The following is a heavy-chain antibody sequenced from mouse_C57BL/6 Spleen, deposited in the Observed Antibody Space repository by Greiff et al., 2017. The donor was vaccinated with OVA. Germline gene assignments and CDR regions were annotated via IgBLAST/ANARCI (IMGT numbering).Heavy chain of an antibody. J-gene: IGHJ4*01. CDR3: ASRGYGDYYAMDY. CDR1: GYAFTNYL. Sequence: QVQLQQPGAELVRPGTSVKVSCKASGYAFTNYLIEWVKQRPGQGLEWIGVINPGSGGTNYNEKFKGKATLTADKSSSTAYMQLSSLTSEDSAVYFCASRGYGDYYAMDYWGQGTSVTVSS. CDR2: INPGSGGT. V-gene: IGHV1-54*01. D-gene: IGHD2-2*01.